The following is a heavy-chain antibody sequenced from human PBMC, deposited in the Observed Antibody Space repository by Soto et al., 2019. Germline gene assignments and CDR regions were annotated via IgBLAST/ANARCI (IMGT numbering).Heavy chain of an antibody. CDR2: IIPIFGTA. J-gene: IGHJ4*02. Sequence: SVKVSCKASGGTFSSYAISWVRQAPGQGLEWMGGIIPIFGTANYAQKFQGRVTITADESTSTAYMELSSLRSEDTAVYYCARVLVRSSSWYLGKGYYFDYWGQGTLVTAPQ. CDR1: GGTFSSYA. CDR3: ARVLVRSSSWYLGKGYYFDY. D-gene: IGHD6-13*01. V-gene: IGHV1-69*13.